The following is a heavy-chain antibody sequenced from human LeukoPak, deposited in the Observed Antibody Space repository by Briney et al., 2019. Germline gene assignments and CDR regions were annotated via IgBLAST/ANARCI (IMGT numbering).Heavy chain of an antibody. V-gene: IGHV1-2*02. CDR3: ARVISGSLYY. CDR2: INPNSGGT. D-gene: IGHD1-26*01. J-gene: IGHJ4*02. CDR1: GYTFTGYY. Sequence: VASVKVSCKASGYTFTGYYIHWVRQAPGQGLGWMGWINPNSGGTNYAQNFQGRVTITRDTSISTAYMELSRLRSDDTAVYYCARVISGSLYYWGQGTLVTVSS.